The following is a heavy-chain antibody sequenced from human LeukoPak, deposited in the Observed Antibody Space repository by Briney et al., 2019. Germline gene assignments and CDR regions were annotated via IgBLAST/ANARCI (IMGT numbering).Heavy chain of an antibody. D-gene: IGHD3-10*01. Sequence: PSETLSLTCAVYGGSFSGYYWSWIRQPPGKGLEWIGEINHSGSTNYSPSLKSRVTISVDTSKNQFSLKLSSVTAADTAVYYCASWFGELYFDYWGQGTLVTVSS. CDR1: GGSFSGYY. CDR3: ASWFGELYFDY. J-gene: IGHJ4*02. CDR2: INHSGST. V-gene: IGHV4-34*01.